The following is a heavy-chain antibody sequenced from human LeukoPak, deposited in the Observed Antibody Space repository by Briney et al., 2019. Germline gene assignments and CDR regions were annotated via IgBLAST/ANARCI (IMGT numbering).Heavy chain of an antibody. CDR2: IYHSGST. J-gene: IGHJ4*02. V-gene: IGHV4-38-2*02. D-gene: IGHD5-12*01. CDR1: AYSISSGYY. CDR3: ARDVAGNTFDY. Sequence: SETLSLTCTVSAYSISSGYYWGWIRPPPGKGLECIGTIYHSGSTYYNPSLKSRVTISVDTAKSQFSLRLTSMTAADTAVYYCARDVAGNTFDYWGQGTLVTVSS.